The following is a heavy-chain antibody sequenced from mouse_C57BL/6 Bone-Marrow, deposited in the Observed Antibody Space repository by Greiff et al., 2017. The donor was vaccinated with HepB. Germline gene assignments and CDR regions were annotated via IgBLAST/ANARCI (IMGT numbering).Heavy chain of an antibody. CDR1: GYTFTSYW. CDR2: IDPSDSYT. D-gene: IGHD1-1*01. CDR3: ARRYGSLYYFDY. J-gene: IGHJ2*01. V-gene: IGHV1-69*01. Sequence: QVQLKQPGAELVMPGASVKLSCKASGYTFTSYWMHWVKQRPGQGLEWIGEIDPSDSYTNYNQKFKGKSTLTVDKSSSTAYMQLSSLTSEDSAVYYCARRYGSLYYFDYWGQGTTLTVSS.